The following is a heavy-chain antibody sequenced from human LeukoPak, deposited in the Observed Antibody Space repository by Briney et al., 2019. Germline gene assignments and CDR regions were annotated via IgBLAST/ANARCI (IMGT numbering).Heavy chain of an antibody. D-gene: IGHD6-19*01. Sequence: QPGGSLRLSCAASGFTFSSYSMNWVRQAPGKGLEWVSYISSSSSTIYYADSVKGRFTISRDNAKNSLYLQMNSLRAEDTAVYYCARESRQWLVLGGVDYWGQGTLVTVSS. V-gene: IGHV3-48*04. J-gene: IGHJ4*02. CDR1: GFTFSSYS. CDR3: ARESRQWLVLGGVDY. CDR2: ISSSSSTI.